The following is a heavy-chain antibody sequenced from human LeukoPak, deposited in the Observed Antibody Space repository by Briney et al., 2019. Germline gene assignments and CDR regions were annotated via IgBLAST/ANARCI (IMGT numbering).Heavy chain of an antibody. J-gene: IGHJ4*02. CDR3: AREVGYYDSSGKDY. CDR2: ISSSSSTI. Sequence: GGSLRLSCAASGFTFSSYSMNWVRQAPGKGLEWVSYISSSSSTIYYADSVKGRFTISRDNAKNSLYLQMNSLRDEDTAVYYCAREVGYYDSSGKDYWGQGTLVTVSS. CDR1: GFTFSSYS. V-gene: IGHV3-48*02. D-gene: IGHD3-22*01.